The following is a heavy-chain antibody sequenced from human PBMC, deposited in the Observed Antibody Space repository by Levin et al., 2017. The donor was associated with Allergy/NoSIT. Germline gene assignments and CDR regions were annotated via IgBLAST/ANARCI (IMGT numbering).Heavy chain of an antibody. V-gene: IGHV1-18*01. Sequence: PGESLKISCKASGYTFTSYGISWVRQAPGQGLEWMGWISAYNGNTNYAQKLQGRVTMTTDTSTSTAYMELRSLRSDDTAVYYCARTQLNHDYGSGSYAYWGQGTLVTVSS. CDR1: GYTFTSYG. CDR3: ARTQLNHDYGSGSYAY. J-gene: IGHJ4*02. CDR2: ISAYNGNT. D-gene: IGHD3-10*01.